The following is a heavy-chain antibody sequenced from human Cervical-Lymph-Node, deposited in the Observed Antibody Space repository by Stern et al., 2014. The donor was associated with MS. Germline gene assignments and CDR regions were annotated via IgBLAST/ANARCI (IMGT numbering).Heavy chain of an antibody. V-gene: IGHV4-39*01. Sequence: QVQLQESGPGLVKPSETLSLTCTVSGVSVSRTSNYWGWIRQPPGKGLEWIGIIDYSGSTYYNPSLKSRLIISVETSRNQVSLKLGSVTAADTAIYYCARHRSRYYDSSLGWFDPWGQGTLVTVSS. D-gene: IGHD3-22*01. CDR1: GVSVSRTSNY. CDR2: IDYSGST. CDR3: ARHRSRYYDSSLGWFDP. J-gene: IGHJ5*02.